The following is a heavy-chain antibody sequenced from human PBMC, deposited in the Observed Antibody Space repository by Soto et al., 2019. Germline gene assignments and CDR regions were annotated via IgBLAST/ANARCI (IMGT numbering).Heavy chain of an antibody. J-gene: IGHJ4*02. V-gene: IGHV3-30-3*01. Sequence: GGSLRLSCAASRFTFTTYAINWVRQAPCKGLEWVALMSSDGTNEHYADSVRGRFTVSRDNSRNKLFLQMNNLRTDDTAVYYCARCGYISRCYCYFDFWGLRTLLAVSS. D-gene: IGHD6-19*01. CDR1: RFTFTTYA. CDR2: MSSDGTNE. CDR3: ARCGYISRCYCYFDF.